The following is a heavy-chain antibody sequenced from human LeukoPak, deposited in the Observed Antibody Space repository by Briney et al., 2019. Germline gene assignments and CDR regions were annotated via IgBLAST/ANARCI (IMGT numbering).Heavy chain of an antibody. D-gene: IGHD6-19*01. CDR2: ISGDGGST. J-gene: IGHJ4*02. Sequence: GGSLRLSCAASGFTFDDYAMHWVRQAPGKGLEWVSLISGDGGSTYYADSVKGRFTISRDNSKNTLYLQMNSLRAEDTAVYYCAKDKTQGRRAVLLAVAGSVAGDWGQGTLVTVSS. V-gene: IGHV3-43*02. CDR3: AKDKTQGRRAVLLAVAGSVAGD. CDR1: GFTFDDYA.